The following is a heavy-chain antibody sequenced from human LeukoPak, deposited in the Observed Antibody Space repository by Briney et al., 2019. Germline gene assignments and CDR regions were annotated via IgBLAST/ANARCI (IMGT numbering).Heavy chain of an antibody. Sequence: GGSLRLSCAASGFSFRSYEMNWVRQAPGKGLEWVSYISNSGSSIHYADSVRGRFTISRDNAKNSLYLQMNSLRVVDTAVYYCASTIFGLIALWGQGTLVTVSS. CDR1: GFSFRSYE. CDR3: ASTIFGLIAL. CDR2: ISNSGSSI. J-gene: IGHJ1*01. D-gene: IGHD3-3*01. V-gene: IGHV3-48*03.